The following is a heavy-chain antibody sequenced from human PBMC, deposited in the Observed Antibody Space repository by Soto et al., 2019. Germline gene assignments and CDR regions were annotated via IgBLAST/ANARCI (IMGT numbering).Heavy chain of an antibody. J-gene: IGHJ4*02. D-gene: IGHD5-12*01. V-gene: IGHV3-21*01. CDR3: ARGWLRDPWMY. CDR1: GFIFSSYT. CDR2: ISASSTYI. Sequence: EVQLVESGGGLVKPGGSLTVSCAASGFIFSSYTMNWVRQAPGKGLEWVSSISASSTYIYYADSLKGRFTISRGNADNSLYLHMNSLRAEDTAVYYCARGWLRDPWMYWGQGTLVTVSS.